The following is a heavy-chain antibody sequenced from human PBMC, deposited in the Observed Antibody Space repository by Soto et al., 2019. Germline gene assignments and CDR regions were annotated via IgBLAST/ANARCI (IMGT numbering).Heavy chain of an antibody. D-gene: IGHD3-10*01. CDR3: ARLGGGVGFYHYYGMDV. CDR1: GGSISSSSYY. CDR2: IYYSGST. J-gene: IGHJ6*02. V-gene: IGHV4-39*01. Sequence: QLQLQESGPGLVKPSETLSLTCTVSGGSISSSSYYWGWIRQPPGKGLEWIGSIYYSGSTYYNPSLKSRVTISVDTSKNQFSLKLSSVTAADTAVYYCARLGGGVGFYHYYGMDVWGQGTTVTVSS.